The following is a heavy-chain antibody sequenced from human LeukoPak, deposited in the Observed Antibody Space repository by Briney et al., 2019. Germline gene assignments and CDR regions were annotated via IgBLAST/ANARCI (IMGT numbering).Heavy chain of an antibody. CDR3: AKDSDSIRGDRGWFFDY. CDR1: GFTFSSYA. V-gene: IGHV3-23*01. D-gene: IGHD6-19*01. Sequence: GGSLRLSCVASGFTFSSYAMSWVRQAPGKGLEWVSAISGSGGSTYYADSVKGRFTISRDNSKNTLYLQMNSLRAEDTAVYYCAKDSDSIRGDRGWFFDYWGQGTLVTVSS. J-gene: IGHJ4*02. CDR2: ISGSGGST.